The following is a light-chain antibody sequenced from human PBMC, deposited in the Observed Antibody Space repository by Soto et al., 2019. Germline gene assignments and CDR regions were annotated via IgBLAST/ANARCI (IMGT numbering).Light chain of an antibody. V-gene: IGKV3-20*01. CDR3: QQCGSSPPVT. J-gene: IGKJ5*01. Sequence: EIVLTQSPGTLSLSPGERATLSCRASQSVSSSYLAWYQQKPGQAPRLLIYGASGRATGIPDRFSGSGSRTDFTLTISRLEPEDFAVYYCQQCGSSPPVTFGQGTRLEIK. CDR1: QSVSSSY. CDR2: GAS.